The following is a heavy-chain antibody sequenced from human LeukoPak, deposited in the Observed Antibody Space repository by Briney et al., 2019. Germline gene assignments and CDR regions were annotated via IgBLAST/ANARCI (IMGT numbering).Heavy chain of an antibody. D-gene: IGHD3-3*01. V-gene: IGHV3-30*18. Sequence: GKSLRLSCAASGFTFNNYGMHWVRQAPGKGLEWVAVIPYDGSNKYYADSVKGRFTISRDNSKNTLYLQMNSLRAEDTAVYYCAKDPTRNFWSPGGPFDYWGQGTLVTVSS. CDR1: GFTFNNYG. J-gene: IGHJ4*02. CDR3: AKDPTRNFWSPGGPFDY. CDR2: IPYDGSNK.